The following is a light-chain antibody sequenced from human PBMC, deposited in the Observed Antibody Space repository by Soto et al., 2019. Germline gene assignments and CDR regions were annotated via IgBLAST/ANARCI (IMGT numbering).Light chain of an antibody. CDR2: EVN. J-gene: IGLJ2*01. CDR3: SSYAGGQNLP. CDR1: SSDVGAYNY. Sequence: QSALTQPPSASGSPGQSVTISCTGTSSDVGAYNYVSWYQQHPGKAPKLIIYEVNRRPSGVPDRFSGSKSGNTASLTVSGLKDEDEADYYCSSYAGGQNLPFGGGTTLTVL. V-gene: IGLV2-8*01.